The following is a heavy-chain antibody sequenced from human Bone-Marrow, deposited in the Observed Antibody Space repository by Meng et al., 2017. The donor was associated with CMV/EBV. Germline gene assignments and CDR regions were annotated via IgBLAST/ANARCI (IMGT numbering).Heavy chain of an antibody. Sequence: ASVKVSCKASGYTFTGYYMHWVRQAPGQGLEWMGWINPNSGGTNYAQKFQGRVTMTRDTSISTAYMGLSRLTSDDTALYYCARDLGQQLVLYYFDYWGQGTLVTVSS. CDR1: GYTFTGYY. CDR3: ARDLGQQLVLYYFDY. J-gene: IGHJ4*02. CDR2: INPNSGGT. D-gene: IGHD1-1*01. V-gene: IGHV1-2*02.